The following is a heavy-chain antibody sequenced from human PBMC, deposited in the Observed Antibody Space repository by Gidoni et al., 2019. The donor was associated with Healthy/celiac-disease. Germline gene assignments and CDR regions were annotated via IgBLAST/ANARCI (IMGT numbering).Heavy chain of an antibody. Sequence: QVQLVQSGAEVKKPGASVKVSCKASGYTFTSYGISWVRQAPGQGLEWMGWFSAYNDNTNYAQKLQGRVTMTTDTSTSTAYMELSSLRSDDTAVYYCARDSYNWNYGVPYDYWGQGTLVTVSS. CDR3: ARDSYNWNYGVPYDY. D-gene: IGHD1-7*01. J-gene: IGHJ4*02. CDR1: GYTFTSYG. V-gene: IGHV1-18*01. CDR2: FSAYNDNT.